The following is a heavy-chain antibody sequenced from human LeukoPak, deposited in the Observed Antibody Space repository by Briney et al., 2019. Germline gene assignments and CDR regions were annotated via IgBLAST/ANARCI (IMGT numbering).Heavy chain of an antibody. Sequence: QPGGTLRLSCAASGFTFSSNDMHWVPQAPGKGLEWVAFIRYDGSNKYYADSVKGRFTISRDNSKNTLYLQMNSLRAEDTAVYYCAKDCILWFGVLFPYYYYGMDVWGQGTTVTVSS. V-gene: IGHV3-30*02. CDR3: AKDCILWFGVLFPYYYYGMDV. D-gene: IGHD3-10*01. CDR1: GFTFSSND. J-gene: IGHJ6*02. CDR2: IRYDGSNK.